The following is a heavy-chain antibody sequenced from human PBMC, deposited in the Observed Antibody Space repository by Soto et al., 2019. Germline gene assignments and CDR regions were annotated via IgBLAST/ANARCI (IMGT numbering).Heavy chain of an antibody. V-gene: IGHV3-74*01. CDR3: ARNFDY. Sequence: EVQLVESGGGLVQPGGSLRLSCATSGLTFSSYWMYWVRQAPGKGLVWVSRINSDGSNRGYADSVKGRFTISRDNAKSTLYLEMNSLRAEDTAVYYCARNFDYWGQGILVTVSS. CDR1: GLTFSSYW. CDR2: INSDGSNR. J-gene: IGHJ4*02.